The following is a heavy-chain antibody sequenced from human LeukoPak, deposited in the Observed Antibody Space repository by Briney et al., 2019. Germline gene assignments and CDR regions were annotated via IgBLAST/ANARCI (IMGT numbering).Heavy chain of an antibody. Sequence: ASVKVSCKASGYTFTGYYMHWVRQAPGQGLEWMGWINPNSGGTNYAQKFQGRVTMTRDTSISTAYMELSRPRSDDTAVYYCARDWIAAAVFDYWGQGTLVTVSS. V-gene: IGHV1-2*02. J-gene: IGHJ4*02. D-gene: IGHD6-13*01. CDR1: GYTFTGYY. CDR2: INPNSGGT. CDR3: ARDWIAAAVFDY.